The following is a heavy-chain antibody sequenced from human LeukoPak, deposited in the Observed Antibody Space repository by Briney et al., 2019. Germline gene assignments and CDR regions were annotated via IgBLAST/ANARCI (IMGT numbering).Heavy chain of an antibody. V-gene: IGHV3-23*01. D-gene: IGHD6-13*01. CDR2: ISGSGGST. CDR1: GFTFSSYW. J-gene: IGHJ6*02. Sequence: GGSLRLSCAASGFTFSSYWMTWVRQAPGKGLEWVSAISGSGGSTYYADSVKGRFTISRDNSKNTLYLQMNSLRAEDTAVYYCAKVGIAAAGNYGMDVWGQGTTVTVSS. CDR3: AKVGIAAAGNYGMDV.